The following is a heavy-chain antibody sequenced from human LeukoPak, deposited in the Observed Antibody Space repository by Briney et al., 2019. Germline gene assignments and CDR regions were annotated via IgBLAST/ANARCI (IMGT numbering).Heavy chain of an antibody. Sequence: ASVKVSCTVSGYTLTELSMHWVRQAPGKGLEWMGGFDPEDGETIYAQKFQGRVTITEDTSTDTAYMELSSLRSEDTAVYYCATGFAYCSSTSCSDYWGQGTLVTVSS. CDR3: ATGFAYCSSTSCSDY. CDR2: FDPEDGET. D-gene: IGHD2-2*01. CDR1: GYTLTELS. V-gene: IGHV1-24*01. J-gene: IGHJ4*02.